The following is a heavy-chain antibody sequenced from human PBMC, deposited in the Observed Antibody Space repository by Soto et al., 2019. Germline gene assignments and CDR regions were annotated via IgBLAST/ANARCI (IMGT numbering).Heavy chain of an antibody. CDR2: ISAYNGNT. D-gene: IGHD2-2*01. CDR1: GYTFTSCG. J-gene: IGHJ5*02. V-gene: IGHV1-18*01. Sequence: GASVKVSCKASGYTFTSCGISWVRQAPGQGLEWMGWISAYNGNTNYAQKLQGRVTMTTDTSTSTAYMELRSLRSDDTAVYYCARDVPDQLLSLNWFDPWGQGTLVTVSS. CDR3: ARDVPDQLLSLNWFDP.